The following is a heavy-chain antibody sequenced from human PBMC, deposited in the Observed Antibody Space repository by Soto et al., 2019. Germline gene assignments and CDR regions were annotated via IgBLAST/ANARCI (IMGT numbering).Heavy chain of an antibody. D-gene: IGHD6-13*01. Sequence: GGSLRLSCAASGFTFSSFGMHWVRQAPGKGLEWVAVIWYDGSNKYYADSVKGRFTISRDNSKNTLYLQMNSLRAEDTAVYYCARVEGSSWDNYYYGMDVWGQGTTVTVSS. CDR3: ARVEGSSWDNYYYGMDV. CDR2: IWYDGSNK. CDR1: GFTFSSFG. J-gene: IGHJ6*02. V-gene: IGHV3-33*01.